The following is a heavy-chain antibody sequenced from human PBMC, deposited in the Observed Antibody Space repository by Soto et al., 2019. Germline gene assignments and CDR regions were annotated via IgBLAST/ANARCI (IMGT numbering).Heavy chain of an antibody. CDR3: AKGGYNYGFLFDC. V-gene: IGHV3-23*05. Sequence: EVQLLESGGGLVQPGGSLRLSCAASGFTFSTYAMSWVRQAPGKGLEWVSTIDNSGGITYYADSVKGRFTISRDNSKNTMHMKMNRLRADDTAVYYCAKGGYNYGFLFDCWGQGNLVTVSA. CDR1: GFTFSTYA. CDR2: IDNSGGIT. D-gene: IGHD5-18*01. J-gene: IGHJ4*02.